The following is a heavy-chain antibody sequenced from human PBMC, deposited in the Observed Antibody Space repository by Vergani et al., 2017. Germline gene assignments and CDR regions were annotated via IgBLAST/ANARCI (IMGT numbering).Heavy chain of an antibody. CDR3: ARDRYYYGMDV. Sequence: QLLESGGGLIQPGGSLGLSCAASGFTFNSYAMTWVRQAPGKGLEWVANIKQDGSEKYYVDSVKGRFTISRDNAKKSLYLQMNSLRAEDTAVYYCARDRYYYGMDVWGQGTTVTVSS. CDR1: GFTFNSYA. CDR2: IKQDGSEK. J-gene: IGHJ6*02. V-gene: IGHV3-7*01.